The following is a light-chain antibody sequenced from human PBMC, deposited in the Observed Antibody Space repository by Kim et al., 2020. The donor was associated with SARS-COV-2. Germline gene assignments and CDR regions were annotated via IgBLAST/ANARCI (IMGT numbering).Light chain of an antibody. CDR1: QSVGRN. Sequence: EIVLTQSPAALSLSPGDRATLSCRASQSVGRNLAWYLQKPGQAPRLLIYDVSNRPFGIPDRFSGSGSGTDFTLTISSLDPEDFGVYYCQRSTWPRLSFGGGTKVDIK. CDR2: DVS. CDR3: QRSTWPRLS. V-gene: IGKV3-11*01. J-gene: IGKJ4*01.